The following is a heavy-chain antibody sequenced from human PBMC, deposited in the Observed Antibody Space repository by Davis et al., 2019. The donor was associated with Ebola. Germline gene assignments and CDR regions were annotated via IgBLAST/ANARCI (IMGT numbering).Heavy chain of an antibody. Sequence: AASVKVSCKVSEYTLNELSIHWVRQAPGKGLEWMGRFDPEDGERIYAQKFQGRVTITADKSTSTAYMELSSLRSEDTAVYYCARGHLPIFGVVIKNYYGMDVWGQGTTVTVSS. J-gene: IGHJ6*02. V-gene: IGHV1-24*01. D-gene: IGHD3-3*01. CDR1: EYTLNELS. CDR3: ARGHLPIFGVVIKNYYGMDV. CDR2: FDPEDGER.